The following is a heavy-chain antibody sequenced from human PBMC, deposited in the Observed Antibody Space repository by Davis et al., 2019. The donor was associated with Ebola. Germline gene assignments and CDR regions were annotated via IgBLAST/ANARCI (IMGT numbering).Heavy chain of an antibody. CDR1: GGSISSYY. CDR2: IYYSGST. V-gene: IGHV4-59*01. J-gene: IGHJ5*02. Sequence: PSETLSLTCTVSGGSISSYYWSWIRQPPGKGLEWIGYIYYSGSTNYNPSLKSRVTISVDTSKNQFSLKLSSVTAADTAVYYCARARSQGVKGTANWFDPWGQGTLVTVSS. CDR3: ARARSQGVKGTANWFDP. D-gene: IGHD1-1*01.